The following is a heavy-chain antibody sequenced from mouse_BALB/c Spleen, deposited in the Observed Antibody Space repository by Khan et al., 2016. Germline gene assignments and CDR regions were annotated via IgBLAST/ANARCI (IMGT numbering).Heavy chain of an antibody. V-gene: IGHV1-9*01. J-gene: IGHJ3*01. CDR1: GYTFSRYW. Sequence: QVRLQQSGAELMKPGASVKISCKASGYTFSRYWIEWIKERPGHGLEWIGEILPGTDSTNYNDKFKGKAAFTAESSSSTAYIQLNSLTSEDSAVYYCARGASWGQGTLVTVSA. CDR2: ILPGTDST. CDR3: ARGAS.